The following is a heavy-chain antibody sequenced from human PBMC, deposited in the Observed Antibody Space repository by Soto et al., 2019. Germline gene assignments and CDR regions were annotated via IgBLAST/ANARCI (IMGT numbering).Heavy chain of an antibody. CDR3: AREMYYSTYFDS. CDR1: GFSLSSNGVG. J-gene: IGHJ4*02. CDR2: IYWDDDN. D-gene: IGHD3-10*01. Sequence: QITLRESGPALVRPTQTLTLTCTFSGFSLSSNGVGVGWIRQPPGKALEWLALIYWDDDNRYSPSLKTRLTITKDTSKNQVVQTMTKLDPVDTATYYCAREMYYSTYFDSWGQGTLVTVSS. V-gene: IGHV2-5*02.